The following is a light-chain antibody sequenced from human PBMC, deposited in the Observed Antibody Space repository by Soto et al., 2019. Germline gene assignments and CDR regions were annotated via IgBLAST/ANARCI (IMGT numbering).Light chain of an antibody. V-gene: IGKV3-20*01. CDR3: QQYESSPPFT. CDR2: GAS. J-gene: IGKJ4*01. Sequence: EFVLTQSPGTLSLSPGERATLSCRASQSVSSSYLAWYQQKPGQAPRILIYGASTRATGIPDRFSGSGSGTDFTLTISRLEPEDFAVYYCQQYESSPPFTFDGGNKVEIK. CDR1: QSVSSSY.